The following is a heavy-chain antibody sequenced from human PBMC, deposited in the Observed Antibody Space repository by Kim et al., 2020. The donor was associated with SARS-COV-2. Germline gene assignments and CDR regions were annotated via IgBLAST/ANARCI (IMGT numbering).Heavy chain of an antibody. CDR2: ISAYNGNT. J-gene: IGHJ6*02. Sequence: ASVKVSCKASGYTFTSYGISWVRQAPGQGLEWMGWISAYNGNTNYAQKLQGRVTMTTDTSTSTAYMELRSLRSDDTAVYYCARDIVMTVTTFGGYYYGMDVWGQGTTVTVSS. CDR1: GYTFTSYG. CDR3: ARDIVMTVTTFGGYYYGMDV. D-gene: IGHD4-17*01. V-gene: IGHV1-18*01.